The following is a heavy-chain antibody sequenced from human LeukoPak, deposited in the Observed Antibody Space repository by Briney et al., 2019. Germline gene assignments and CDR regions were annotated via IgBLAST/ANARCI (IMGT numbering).Heavy chain of an antibody. CDR3: ASSYYDTVGFSPFDY. Sequence: SETLSLTCAVYGGSFSGYYWSWIRQTPLKGLEWLGQVNDSGSANYNPSLRSRVTMSVDTSKNQFSMKLTSVTAADTAVYFCASSYYDTVGFSPFDYWGQGTLVTVSS. J-gene: IGHJ4*02. D-gene: IGHD3-22*01. V-gene: IGHV4-34*01. CDR1: GGSFSGYY. CDR2: VNDSGSA.